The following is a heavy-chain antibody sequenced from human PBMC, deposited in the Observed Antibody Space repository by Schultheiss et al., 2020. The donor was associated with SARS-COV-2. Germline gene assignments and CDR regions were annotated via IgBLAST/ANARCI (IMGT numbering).Heavy chain of an antibody. CDR3: ARVRVGAYLIAFDI. J-gene: IGHJ3*02. D-gene: IGHD1-26*01. CDR2: INSDGSST. V-gene: IGHV3-74*01. Sequence: GGSLRLSCAASGFTFSSYSMNWVRQAPGKGLVWVSRINSDGSSTSYADSVKGRFTISRDNAKNSLYLQMNSLRAEDTAVYYCARVRVGAYLIAFDIWGQGTMVTVSS. CDR1: GFTFSSYS.